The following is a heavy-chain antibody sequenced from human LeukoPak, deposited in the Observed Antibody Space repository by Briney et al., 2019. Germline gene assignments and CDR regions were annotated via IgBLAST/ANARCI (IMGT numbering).Heavy chain of an antibody. D-gene: IGHD3-16*01. CDR1: GFTFSSYW. CDR2: IDHDGINT. V-gene: IGHV3-74*01. Sequence: GGSLRLSCAASGFTFSSYWMHWVRQAPGKGLVWVSRIDHDGINTNYADSVKGRFTISRDNAKNTLYLQMNSLRAEDTAVYYCARDFGAGLSDAFDIWGQGTMVTVSS. CDR3: ARDFGAGLSDAFDI. J-gene: IGHJ3*02.